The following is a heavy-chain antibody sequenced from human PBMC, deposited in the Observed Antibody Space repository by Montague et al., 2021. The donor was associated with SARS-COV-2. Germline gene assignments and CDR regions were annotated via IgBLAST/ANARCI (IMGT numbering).Heavy chain of an antibody. CDR2: ISSSGSTI. J-gene: IGHJ6*02. D-gene: IGHD3-10*01. Sequence: SLRLSCAASVFTFSSYEMNWVRQAPGKGLEWVSYISSSGSTIYYADSVKGRFTISGDKAKTSLYLQMNSLRAEDTAVYYCARDLGFGESLVAYYYYYGMDVWGQGTTVTVSS. CDR1: VFTFSSYE. V-gene: IGHV3-48*03. CDR3: ARDLGFGESLVAYYYYYGMDV.